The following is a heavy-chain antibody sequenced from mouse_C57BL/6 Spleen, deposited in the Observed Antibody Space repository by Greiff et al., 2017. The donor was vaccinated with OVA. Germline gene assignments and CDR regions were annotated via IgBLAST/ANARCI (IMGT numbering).Heavy chain of an antibody. V-gene: IGHV7-3*01. CDR3: ARVRLVYYFDY. CDR2: IRNRANGYST. D-gene: IGHD1-1*02. J-gene: IGHJ2*01. Sequence: DVMLVESGGGLVQPGGSLSLSCAASGFTFTDYYMSWVRQPPGKALEWVGFIRNRANGYSTEYSASVQGRFTISSDNSQSLLYLQMNALRAEDSATYYYARVRLVYYFDYWGQGTTLTVSS. CDR1: GFTFTDYY.